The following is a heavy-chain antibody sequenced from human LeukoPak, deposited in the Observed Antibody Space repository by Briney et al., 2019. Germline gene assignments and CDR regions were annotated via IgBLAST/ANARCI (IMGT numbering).Heavy chain of an antibody. J-gene: IGHJ4*02. CDR2: INDSGGST. Sequence: PGGPLRLSCAASGFTFSDYSMNWVRQAPGKGLEWVSAINDSGGSTYYADSVKGRFTISRDNSKNTLYLQMNSLRAEDTAIYYCAKGYYYDTGGPYYFDYWGQGTLVTVSS. D-gene: IGHD3-22*01. V-gene: IGHV3-23*01. CDR1: GFTFSDYS. CDR3: AKGYYYDTGGPYYFDY.